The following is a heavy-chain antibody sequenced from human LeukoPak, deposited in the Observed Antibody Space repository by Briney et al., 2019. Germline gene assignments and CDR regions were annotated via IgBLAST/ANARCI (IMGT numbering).Heavy chain of an antibody. D-gene: IGHD3-10*01. CDR1: GSSISSGYY. CDR3: ARVLKWFGVDAFDI. CDR2: FYHSGNT. J-gene: IGHJ3*02. Sequence: SETLSLTCAVPGSSISSGYYWGWIRQPPGKGLEWIGSFYHSGNTYYNPSLKSRVTISVDTSKNQFSLKLSSVTAADTAVYYCARVLKWFGVDAFDIWGQGTMVTVSS. V-gene: IGHV4-38-2*01.